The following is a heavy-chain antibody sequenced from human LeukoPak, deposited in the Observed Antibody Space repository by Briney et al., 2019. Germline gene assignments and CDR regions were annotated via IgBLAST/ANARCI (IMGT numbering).Heavy chain of an antibody. D-gene: IGHD3-3*01. CDR3: ARGRSDFWSPSPDY. Sequence: ASVKVSCKASGGTFISYAISWVRQAPGQGLEWMGWMNPNSGNTGYAQKFQGRVTMTRNTSISTAYMELSSLRSEDTAVYYCARGRSDFWSPSPDYWGQGTLVTVSS. CDR1: GGTFISYA. J-gene: IGHJ4*02. CDR2: MNPNSGNT. V-gene: IGHV1-8*02.